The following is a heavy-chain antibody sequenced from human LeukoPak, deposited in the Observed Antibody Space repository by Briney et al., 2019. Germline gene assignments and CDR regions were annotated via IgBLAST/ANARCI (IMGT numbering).Heavy chain of an antibody. V-gene: IGHV3-7*01. J-gene: IGHJ5*01. CDR2: VNQAGSEK. CDR3: ARHRGYSRGWSPPGLKWFDS. D-gene: IGHD6-19*01. CDR1: GFTFSTYL. Sequence: GGSLRLSCAASGFTFSTYLMSWVRQAPGKGLEWVANVNQAGSEKSSVDSVKGRFTISRDNAKNSMYLQMNSLRAEDTAVYYCARHRGYSRGWSPPGLKWFDSWGQGTLVTVSS.